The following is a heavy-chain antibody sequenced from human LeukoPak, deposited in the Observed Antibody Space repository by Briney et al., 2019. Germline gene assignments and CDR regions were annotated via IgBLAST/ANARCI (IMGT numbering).Heavy chain of an antibody. CDR1: GFTFSSYA. CDR2: ISSNGGST. V-gene: IGHV3-64*01. CDR3: ARDLNTAMVTYYMDV. Sequence: VESLRLSCAASGFTFSSYAMHWVRQAPGKGLEYVSAISSNGGSTYYANSVKGRFTISRDNSKNTLYLQMGSLRAEDMAVYYCARDLNTAMVTYYMDVWGKGTTVTVSS. J-gene: IGHJ6*03. D-gene: IGHD5-18*01.